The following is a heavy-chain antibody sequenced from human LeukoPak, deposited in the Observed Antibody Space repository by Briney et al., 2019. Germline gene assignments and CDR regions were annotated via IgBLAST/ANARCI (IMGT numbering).Heavy chain of an antibody. J-gene: IGHJ4*02. D-gene: IGHD6-13*01. Sequence: GGSLRLSCSASGFTFNDYAIYWVRQAPGKGLEYVSTISSDGGTTYYADSVKGRFTISRDNSKNMVHLQMSSLRPGDTAVYYCASPIATDGLDYWGQGTLVTVSS. CDR3: ASPIATDGLDY. CDR1: GFTFNDYA. CDR2: ISSDGGTT. V-gene: IGHV3-64D*09.